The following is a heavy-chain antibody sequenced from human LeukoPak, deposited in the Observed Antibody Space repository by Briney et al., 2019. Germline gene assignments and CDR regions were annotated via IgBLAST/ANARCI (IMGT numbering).Heavy chain of an antibody. Sequence: PSETLSLTCTVSGGSISSGSYYWSGIRQPAGKGLEWIGRIYTSGSTNYNPSLKSRVTISVDTSKNQFSLKLSSVTAADTAVYYCARDRTVTKFDYWGQGTLVTVSS. CDR2: IYTSGST. D-gene: IGHD4-17*01. V-gene: IGHV4-61*02. J-gene: IGHJ4*02. CDR3: ARDRTVTKFDY. CDR1: GGSISSGSYY.